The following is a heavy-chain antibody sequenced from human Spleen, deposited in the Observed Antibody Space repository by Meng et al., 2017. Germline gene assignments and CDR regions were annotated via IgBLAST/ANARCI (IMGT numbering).Heavy chain of an antibody. D-gene: IGHD1-1*01. V-gene: IGHV1-24*01. J-gene: IGHJ4*02. CDR2: FDPEDGET. CDR3: GTDRRYRSERLDY. CDR1: GYTLTELS. Sequence: ASVKVSCKVSGYTLTELSMHWVRQAPGKGLEWMGGFDPEDGETIYAQKFQGRVTMTEDTSTETAYMELSSLRSDDTAVYYCGTDRRYRSERLDYWGQGTLVTVSS.